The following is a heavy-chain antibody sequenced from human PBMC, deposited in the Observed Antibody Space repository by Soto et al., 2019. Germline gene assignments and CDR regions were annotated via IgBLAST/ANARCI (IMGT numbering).Heavy chain of an antibody. J-gene: IGHJ6*02. CDR3: ARAGGYCISTSCSAPSDYYYGMDV. CDR2: IYYSGST. CDR1: GGSISSGDYY. Sequence: PSETLSLTCTVSGGSISSGDYYWSWIRQPPGKGLEWIGYIYYSGSTYYNPSLKSRVTISVDTSKNQFSLKLSSVTAADTAVYYCARAGGYCISTSCSAPSDYYYGMDVWGQGTTVTVSS. V-gene: IGHV4-30-4*01. D-gene: IGHD2-2*01.